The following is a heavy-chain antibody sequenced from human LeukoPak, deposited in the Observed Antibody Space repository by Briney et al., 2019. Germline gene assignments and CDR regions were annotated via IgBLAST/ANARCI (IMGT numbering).Heavy chain of an antibody. V-gene: IGHV4-59*08. D-gene: IGHD1-26*01. CDR1: GGSISSYY. J-gene: IGHJ6*03. CDR3: VRTRGGSYRPAHMDV. Sequence: SETLSLTCTVSGGSISSYYWSWIRQPPGKGLQWVGYVYFSGYTNYNPSLKSRVSMSVDMSKNQFSLILSSVTAADTAVYCCVRTRGGSYRPAHMDVWGKGTTVTVSS. CDR2: VYFSGYT.